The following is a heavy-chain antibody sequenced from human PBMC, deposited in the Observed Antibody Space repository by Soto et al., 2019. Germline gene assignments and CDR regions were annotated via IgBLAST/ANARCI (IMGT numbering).Heavy chain of an antibody. D-gene: IGHD3-10*01. V-gene: IGHV3-23*01. CDR3: AKPRAMWFGELTDPQTHTKLYGMDV. J-gene: IGHJ6*02. Sequence: EVQLLESGGGLVQPGGSLRLSCAASGFTFSSYAMSWVRQAPGKGLEWVSAISGSGGSTYYADSVKGRFTISRDNSKNTLYLQMNSLRAEDTAVYYCAKPRAMWFGELTDPQTHTKLYGMDVWGQGTTVTVSS. CDR1: GFTFSSYA. CDR2: ISGSGGST.